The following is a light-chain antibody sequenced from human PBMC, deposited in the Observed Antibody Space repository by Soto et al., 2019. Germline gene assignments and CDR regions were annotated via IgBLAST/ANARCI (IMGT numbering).Light chain of an antibody. V-gene: IGKV3-11*01. CDR1: QSVSSY. Sequence: EIVLTQSPATLSLSPGERATLSCRASQSVSSYLAWYQQKPGQAPRLLIYDASNRATGSPSRFSGSGSGTDFTLTISSLEPEDFAVYYGQQRANWPPSTFGQGTKVEIK. CDR3: QQRANWPPST. J-gene: IGKJ1*01. CDR2: DAS.